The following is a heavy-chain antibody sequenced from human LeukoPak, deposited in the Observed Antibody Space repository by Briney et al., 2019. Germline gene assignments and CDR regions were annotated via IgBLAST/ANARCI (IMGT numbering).Heavy chain of an antibody. D-gene: IGHD3-9*01. CDR1: GFTFRDAW. Sequence: PGGSLRLSCAASGFTFRDAWMTWVRQAPGKGLEWVGRIRSKTDGGTTDYAVSVQGRFTISRDDSKNTLYLQMSSLKTEDTAVYYCTTGARYFDWWSQGTLVTVSS. CDR2: IRSKTDGGTT. V-gene: IGHV3-15*01. J-gene: IGHJ4*02. CDR3: TTGARYFDW.